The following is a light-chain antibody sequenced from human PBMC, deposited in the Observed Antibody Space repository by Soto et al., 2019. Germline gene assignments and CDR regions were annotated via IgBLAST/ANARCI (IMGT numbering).Light chain of an antibody. V-gene: IGKV3-15*01. CDR3: QQYNNWPPWT. CDR2: GAS. J-gene: IGKJ1*01. CDR1: QSVSSN. Sequence: EIVMTQSPATLSVSPGERATLSCRASQSVSSNLAWYQHKPGQAPRLLIYGASTRATGIPARFSGSGSGTEFTLTISSLLSEDFAVYYCQQYNNWPPWTFGQGTKVEIQ.